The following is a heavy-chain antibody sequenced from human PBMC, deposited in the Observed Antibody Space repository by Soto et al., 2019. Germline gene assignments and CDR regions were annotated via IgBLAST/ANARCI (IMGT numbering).Heavy chain of an antibody. CDR1: GFTFSSYA. V-gene: IGHV3-23*01. J-gene: IGHJ6*03. Sequence: HLGGSLRLSCAASGFTFSSYAMSWFRQAPGKGLEWVSAISGSGGSTYYADSVKGRFTISRDNSKNTLYLQMNSLRAEDTAVYYCAKDFWLFSYCSGGSCYDPTRGDYYYYYMDVWGKGTTVTVSS. D-gene: IGHD2-15*01. CDR3: AKDFWLFSYCSGGSCYDPTRGDYYYYYMDV. CDR2: ISGSGGST.